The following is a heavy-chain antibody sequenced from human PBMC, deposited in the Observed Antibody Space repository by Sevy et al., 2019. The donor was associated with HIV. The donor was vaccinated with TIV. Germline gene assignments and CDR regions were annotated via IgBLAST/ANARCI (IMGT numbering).Heavy chain of an antibody. CDR1: GYTFTSHG. D-gene: IGHD3-10*01. J-gene: IGHJ4*02. V-gene: IGHV1-18*01. Sequence: ASVQVSCKASGYTFTSHGISWVRQAPGQGLEWVGWISTYNDDTKYAQKVQGSVTMTTDTSTTTVFMELRSLRSDDTAIYYSARYSPPLDYYGSGSYYTSDYWGQGTLVTVSS. CDR3: ARYSPPLDYYGSGSYYTSDY. CDR2: ISTYNDDT.